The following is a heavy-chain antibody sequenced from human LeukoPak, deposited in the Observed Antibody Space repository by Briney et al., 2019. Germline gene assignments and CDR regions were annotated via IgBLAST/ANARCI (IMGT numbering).Heavy chain of an antibody. V-gene: IGHV4-38-2*02. CDR2: IYYSGST. Sequence: SGTLSLTCSVSGYSISSGYYWGWIRQPPGKGLEWIGSIYYSGSTYYNPSLKSRVTISVDTSKNQFSLKLSSVTAADTAVYYCARMDYYGSGSYYKGGNYWGQGTLVTVSS. J-gene: IGHJ4*02. CDR3: ARMDYYGSGSYYKGGNY. CDR1: GYSISSGYY. D-gene: IGHD3-10*01.